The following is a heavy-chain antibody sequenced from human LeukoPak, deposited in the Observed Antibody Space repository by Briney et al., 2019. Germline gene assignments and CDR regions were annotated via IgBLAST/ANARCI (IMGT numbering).Heavy chain of an antibody. V-gene: IGHV3-30-3*01. J-gene: IGHJ4*02. CDR1: GFTFSSYA. D-gene: IGHD6-19*01. CDR3: ARGSRKGWLVPQYY. CDR2: ISYDGSNK. Sequence: PGRSLRLSCAASGFTFSSYAMHWVRQAPGKGLEWVAVISYDGSNKYYADSVKGRFTISRDNSKNTLYLQMNSLRAEDTAVYYCARGSRKGWLVPQYYWGQGTLVTVSS.